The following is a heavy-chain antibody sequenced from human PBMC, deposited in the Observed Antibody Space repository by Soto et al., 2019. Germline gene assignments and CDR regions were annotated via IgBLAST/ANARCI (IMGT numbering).Heavy chain of an antibody. Sequence: EVQLVESGGGLVQPGGSLRLSCVASGFTFNYYWMHWVRQAPGKGLMWVSRLQTDGSHPDYADSVKGRFTISRDNAKNTLYLRMKNLRSEDTAVYYCARGGDPDYWGQGTLVTVSS. CDR2: LQTDGSHP. V-gene: IGHV3-74*01. CDR1: GFTFNYYW. D-gene: IGHD2-21*02. CDR3: ARGGDPDY. J-gene: IGHJ4*02.